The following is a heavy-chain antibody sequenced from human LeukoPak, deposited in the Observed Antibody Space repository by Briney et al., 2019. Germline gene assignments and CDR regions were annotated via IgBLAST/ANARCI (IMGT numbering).Heavy chain of an antibody. CDR2: ISGSGGST. Sequence: GGSLRLSCAASGFTFSSYAMSWVRQAPGKGLEWVSAISGSGGSTYYADSVKGRFTISRDNAKNSLYLQMNSLRAEDTAVYYCARLPSPSCTSTSCYTDPTDSWGQGTLVTVSS. CDR3: ARLPSPSCTSTSCYTDPTDS. J-gene: IGHJ5*01. D-gene: IGHD2-2*02. CDR1: GFTFSSYA. V-gene: IGHV3-23*01.